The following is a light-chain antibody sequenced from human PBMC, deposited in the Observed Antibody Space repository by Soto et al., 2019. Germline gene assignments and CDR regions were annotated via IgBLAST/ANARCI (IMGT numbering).Light chain of an antibody. Sequence: QSALTQPRSMSGSPGQSVTISCTGSSSDVGRYDYVSWYRQDPGKAPKVIIYEVFERPSGVPDRFSGSKSGNTASLTISGLQAEDEADYYCCSHAGSHTWVFGGGTKLTVL. CDR2: EVF. CDR1: SSDVGRYDY. J-gene: IGLJ3*02. V-gene: IGLV2-11*01. CDR3: CSHAGSHTWV.